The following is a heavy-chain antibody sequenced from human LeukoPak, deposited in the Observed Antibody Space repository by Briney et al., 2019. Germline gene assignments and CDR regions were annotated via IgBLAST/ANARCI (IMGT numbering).Heavy chain of an antibody. J-gene: IGHJ4*02. CDR2: IYHSGST. Sequence: PSETLSLTCAVSGGSISSSNWWSWVRQPPGKGLEWIGEIYHSGSTNYNQSLKSRVTISVDKSKNQFSLKLSSVTAADTAVYYCARLPLITIFGVVITPDYWGQGTLVTVSS. V-gene: IGHV4-4*02. CDR1: GGSISSSNW. D-gene: IGHD3-3*01. CDR3: ARLPLITIFGVVITPDY.